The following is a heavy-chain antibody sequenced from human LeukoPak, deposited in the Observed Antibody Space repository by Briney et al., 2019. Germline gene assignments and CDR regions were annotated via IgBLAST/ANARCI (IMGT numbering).Heavy chain of an antibody. V-gene: IGHV3-30*04. J-gene: IGHJ4*02. CDR3: AREASEDSAYYVDY. CDR1: GFTFSSYA. Sequence: PGGSLRLSCAASGFTFSSYAMHWVRQAPGKGLEWVAVISYDGSNKYYADSVKGRFTISRDNSKNTLCLQMNSLRAEDTAVYYCAREASEDSAYYVDYWGQGTLVTVSS. D-gene: IGHD3-22*01. CDR2: ISYDGSNK.